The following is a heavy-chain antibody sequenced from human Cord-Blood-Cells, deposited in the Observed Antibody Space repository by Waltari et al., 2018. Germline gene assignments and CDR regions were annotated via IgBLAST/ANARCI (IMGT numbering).Heavy chain of an antibody. Sequence: QVQLQQWGAGLLKPSETLSLTCAVYGGSFSGYYWSWIRQPPGKGLEWIGEINHSGSTNYNPSLKSRVTISVDTSKNQFSLKLSSVTAADTAVYYCARGRSPVFDWCAFDIWGQGTMVTVSS. CDR3: ARGRSPVFDWCAFDI. V-gene: IGHV4-34*01. D-gene: IGHD3-9*01. CDR1: GGSFSGYY. J-gene: IGHJ3*02. CDR2: INHSGST.